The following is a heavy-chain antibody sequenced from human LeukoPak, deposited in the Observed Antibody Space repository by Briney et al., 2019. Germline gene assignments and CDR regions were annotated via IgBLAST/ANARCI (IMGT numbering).Heavy chain of an antibody. Sequence: GESLKISCKGSGYSFTSYWIGWVRQMPGKGLEWMGIIYPGDSDTRYSPSFQGQVTISADKSISTAYLQWSSLKASDTAMYYCARGKYVDTAMMDWFDPWGQGTLVTVSS. J-gene: IGHJ5*02. V-gene: IGHV5-51*01. CDR2: IYPGDSDT. D-gene: IGHD5-18*01. CDR1: GYSFTSYW. CDR3: ARGKYVDTAMMDWFDP.